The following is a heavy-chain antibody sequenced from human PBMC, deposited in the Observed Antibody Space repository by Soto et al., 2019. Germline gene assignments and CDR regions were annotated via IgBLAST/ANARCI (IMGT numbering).Heavy chain of an antibody. Sequence: QVQLVESGGGVVQPGRSLRLSCAASGFTFSSYAMHWVRQAPGKGLEWVAVISYDGSNKYYADSVKGRFTISRDNSKNTLYLQMNSLRAEDTAVYYCARERGSGIWGLSDYYYYGMDVWGQGTTVTVSS. CDR3: ARERGSGIWGLSDYYYYGMDV. J-gene: IGHJ6*02. CDR1: GFTFSSYA. V-gene: IGHV3-30-3*01. D-gene: IGHD3-10*01. CDR2: ISYDGSNK.